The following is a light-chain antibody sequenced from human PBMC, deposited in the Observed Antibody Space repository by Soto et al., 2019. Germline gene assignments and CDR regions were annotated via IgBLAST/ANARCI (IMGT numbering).Light chain of an antibody. V-gene: IGKV1-39*01. Sequence: DIQMTQSPSSLSASVGDRVAITCRASQSISSYLNWYQQKPGKAPKLXXXAASSLQSGVPSRFSGSGSGTDFTLTISSLQPEDFATYYCQQSYSTPAITFGQGTRLEIK. CDR1: QSISSY. J-gene: IGKJ5*01. CDR2: AAS. CDR3: QQSYSTPAIT.